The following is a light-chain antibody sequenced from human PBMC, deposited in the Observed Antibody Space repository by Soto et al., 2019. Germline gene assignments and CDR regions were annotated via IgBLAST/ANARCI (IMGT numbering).Light chain of an antibody. J-gene: IGKJ1*01. CDR2: SAS. CDR3: QQSYTTPPT. Sequence: DIQMTQSPSSLSASVGDRVTITCRASESISIYLNWYQQKPGKAPGLLIYSASRLQSGVLPRFSGSGSGTDFTLTIRGLQPEDLATYFCQQSYTTPPTFGQGTKVEIK. CDR1: ESISIY. V-gene: IGKV1-39*01.